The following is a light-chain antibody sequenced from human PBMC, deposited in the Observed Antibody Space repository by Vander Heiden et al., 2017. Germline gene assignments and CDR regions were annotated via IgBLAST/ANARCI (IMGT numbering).Light chain of an antibody. V-gene: IGLV2-23*02. CDR1: SSDVGIYNL. CDR3: CSYAGSSTFYV. Sequence: QSALTQAASVSGSPGQSITIPCTGTSSDVGIYNLVSWYQQHQGKAPKLMIYDVSKRPSGVSNRFSGSKSGNTASLTISGLQAEDEADYYCCSYAGSSTFYVFGTGTKVTVL. J-gene: IGLJ1*01. CDR2: DVS.